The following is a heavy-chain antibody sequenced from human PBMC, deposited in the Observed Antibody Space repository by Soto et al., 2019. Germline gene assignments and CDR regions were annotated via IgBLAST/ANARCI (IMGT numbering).Heavy chain of an antibody. CDR3: VTLLGSVTTFDS. V-gene: IGHV3-7*01. CDR2: IRQDGSVK. Sequence: GGSLRLSCATSGFSFSSRWMSWVRQAPGKGLEWVASIRQDGSVKKYVDSAEGRFTISRDNAKDSLYLQMNGLSADDTAVYYCVTLLGSVTTFDSWGQGTLVTVSS. CDR1: GFSFSSRW. D-gene: IGHD1-1*01. J-gene: IGHJ5*01.